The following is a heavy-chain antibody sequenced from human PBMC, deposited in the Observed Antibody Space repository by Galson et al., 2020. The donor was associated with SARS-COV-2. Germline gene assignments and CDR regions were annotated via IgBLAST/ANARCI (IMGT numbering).Heavy chain of an antibody. D-gene: IGHD3-16*01. CDR1: GGSLTGYY. CDR2: VSTNNGDT. J-gene: IGHJ4*02. CDR3: VREIGGSLYFDL. V-gene: IGHV1-2*02. Sequence: ASVKVSCKVPGGSLTGYYIHWIRQAPGQGLEWMGCVSTNNGDTRYTQIFHDRVTMTTDTATSTAYMGLSSLTSDDTAVYFCVREIGGSLYFDLWGQGTLVAVSS.